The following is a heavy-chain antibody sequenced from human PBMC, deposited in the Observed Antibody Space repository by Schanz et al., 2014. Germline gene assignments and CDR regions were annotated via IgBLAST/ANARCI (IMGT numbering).Heavy chain of an antibody. Sequence: QVQLVESGGGLVKPGGSLRLSCAASGFTFSSYWMHWIRQAPGKGLEWLSYISRDGTTSYYADSVKGRFTISRDNAKNSLYLEMTSLRGEDTAVYYCARENLNWEAFDIWGQGTVVTVSS. D-gene: IGHD7-27*01. CDR2: ISRDGTTS. J-gene: IGHJ3*02. V-gene: IGHV3-11*01. CDR1: GFTFSSYW. CDR3: ARENLNWEAFDI.